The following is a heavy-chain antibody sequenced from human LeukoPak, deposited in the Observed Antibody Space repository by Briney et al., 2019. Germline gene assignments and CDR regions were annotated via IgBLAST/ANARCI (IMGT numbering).Heavy chain of an antibody. J-gene: IGHJ5*02. CDR3: ARMDYDYVWGSDRSQAFDP. Sequence: SETLSLTCAVYGGSFSGYYWSWIRQPPGKGLEWIGEINHSGSTNYNPSLKSRVTISVDTSKNQFSLKLSSVTAADTAVYYCARMDYDYVWGSDRSQAFDPWGQGTLVTVSS. V-gene: IGHV4-34*01. CDR2: INHSGST. D-gene: IGHD3-16*02. CDR1: GGSFSGYY.